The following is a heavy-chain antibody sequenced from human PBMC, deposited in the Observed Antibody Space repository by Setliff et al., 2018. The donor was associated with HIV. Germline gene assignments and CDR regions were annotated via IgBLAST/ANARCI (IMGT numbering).Heavy chain of an antibody. Sequence: ASVKVSCKASGYTFISYYMHWVRQAPGQRLEWMGWINAGNGNTKYSQKFQGRVTITRDTSASTAYMELSSLRSEDTAVYYCARSRTEERLFDYWGQGTLVTVSS. D-gene: IGHD1-1*01. CDR2: INAGNGNT. CDR1: GYTFISYY. CDR3: ARSRTEERLFDY. J-gene: IGHJ4*02. V-gene: IGHV1-3*01.